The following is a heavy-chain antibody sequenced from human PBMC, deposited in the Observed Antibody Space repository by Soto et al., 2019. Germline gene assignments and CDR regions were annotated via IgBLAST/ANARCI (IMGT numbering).Heavy chain of an antibody. V-gene: IGHV4-34*01. CDR2: INHSGST. Sequence: PSETLSLTCTVYGGSFSGYYWNWIRQPPGKGLEWIGEINHSGSTNYNPSLKSRVTISLDTSKNQFSLKLSPVTAADTSVYYCARDGIVGSTAFDIWGQGTMVTVSS. CDR3: ARDGIVGSTAFDI. D-gene: IGHD2-21*01. J-gene: IGHJ3*02. CDR1: GGSFSGYY.